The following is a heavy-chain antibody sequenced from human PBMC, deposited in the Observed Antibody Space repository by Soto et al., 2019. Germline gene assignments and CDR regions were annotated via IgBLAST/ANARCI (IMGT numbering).Heavy chain of an antibody. V-gene: IGHV3-49*03. J-gene: IGHJ5*02. Sequence: GGSLRLSCTASGFTFGDYAMGWFRQAPGKGLQWVGFIRSNTFGGTTVYAASMKGRFTISRDDSKSVAYLQMNSLRTEDTAMYYCTRDRDILTGYYSPNSFDPWGQGTLVTVSS. CDR2: IRSNTFGGTT. D-gene: IGHD3-9*01. CDR1: GFTFGDYA. CDR3: TRDRDILTGYYSPNSFDP.